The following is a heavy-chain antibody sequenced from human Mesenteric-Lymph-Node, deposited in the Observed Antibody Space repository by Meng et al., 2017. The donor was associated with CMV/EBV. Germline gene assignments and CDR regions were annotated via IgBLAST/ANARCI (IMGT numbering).Heavy chain of an antibody. CDR2: IIPDGGNT. D-gene: IGHD2-2*02. J-gene: IGHJ6*02. V-gene: IGHV1-46*01. CDR1: GHTFTNYY. CDR3: ARDAQGGIVVVPAAIRYYYYYGMDV. Sequence: ASVKVSCKTSGHTFTNYYIHWVRQAPGQGLEWMGIIIPDGGNTSYAQKFQGRVSMTRDTSTNTVYMELSSLRSEDTAVYYCARDAQGGIVVVPAAIRYYYYYGMDVWGQGTTVTVSS.